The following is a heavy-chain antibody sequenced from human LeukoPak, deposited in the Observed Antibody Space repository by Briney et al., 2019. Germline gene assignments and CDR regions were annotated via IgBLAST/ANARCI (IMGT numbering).Heavy chain of an antibody. V-gene: IGHV4-4*07. J-gene: IGHJ6*02. CDR2: IYTSGST. D-gene: IGHD6-13*01. CDR1: GGSISSYY. Sequence: SETLALTCTVSGGSISSYYWSWIRQPAGKGLEWIGRIYTSGSTNYNPYLKSRVTMPVDTFKIQFSLKLSSVTAADTAVYYCAREGPNLDSSSWAPIPHYYYSGMDVWGQGTTVTVSS. CDR3: AREGPNLDSSSWAPIPHYYYSGMDV.